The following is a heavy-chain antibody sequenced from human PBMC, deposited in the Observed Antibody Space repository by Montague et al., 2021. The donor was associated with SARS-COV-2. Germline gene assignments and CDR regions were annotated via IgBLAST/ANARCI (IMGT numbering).Heavy chain of an antibody. J-gene: IGHJ5*02. Sequence: SETLSLTCTVSGVSISSYYWIWIRQPPGKGLEWIGYIYYTGSTNYNSSLKSRVTISVDTSKNKFSLKLSSVTAADTAVYYCARGVASSEGNWFDPWGQGTLVTVSS. CDR3: ARGVASSEGNWFDP. D-gene: IGHD6-13*01. CDR2: IYYTGST. V-gene: IGHV4-59*01. CDR1: GVSISSYY.